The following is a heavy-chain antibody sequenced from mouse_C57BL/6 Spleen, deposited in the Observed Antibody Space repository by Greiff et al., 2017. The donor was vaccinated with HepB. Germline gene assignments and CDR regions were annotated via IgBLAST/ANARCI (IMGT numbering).Heavy chain of an antibody. V-gene: IGHV1-50*01. Sequence: VQLQQPGAELVKPGASVKLSCKASGYTFTSYWMQWVKQRPGQGLEWIGEIDPSDSYTNYNQKFKGKATLTVDTSSSTAYMQLSSLTSEDSAVYYCAREDGSSFDYWGQGTTLTVSS. CDR2: IDPSDSYT. CDR3: AREDGSSFDY. D-gene: IGHD1-1*01. CDR1: GYTFTSYW. J-gene: IGHJ2*01.